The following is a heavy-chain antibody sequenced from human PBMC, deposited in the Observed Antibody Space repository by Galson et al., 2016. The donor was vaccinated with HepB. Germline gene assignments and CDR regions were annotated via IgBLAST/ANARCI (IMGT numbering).Heavy chain of an antibody. CDR3: ARGNTDGWYHDY. D-gene: IGHD6-19*01. V-gene: IGHV1-3*01. J-gene: IGHJ4*02. CDR2: VSAADDNT. Sequence: SVKVSCKASGYTFTSNANHWVRQAPGQRLEWLGWVSAADDNTRYSQNFQGRVTFTRDTSASTVYMELSALRPEDTATYFCARGNTDGWYHDYWGQGTLVIV. CDR1: GYTFTSNA.